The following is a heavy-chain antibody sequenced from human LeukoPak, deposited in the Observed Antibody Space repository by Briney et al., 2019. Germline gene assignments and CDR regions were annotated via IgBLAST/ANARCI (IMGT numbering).Heavy chain of an antibody. J-gene: IGHJ4*02. V-gene: IGHV4-30-2*01. CDR3: ARISAVTTLIDY. CDR2: IYHSGST. Sequence: SQTLSLTCAVSGGSISSGGYSWSWIRQPPGKGLEWIGYIYHSGSTYYNPSLKSRVTISVDRSKNQFSLKLSSVTAADTAVYYCARISAVTTLIDYWGQGTLVTVSS. D-gene: IGHD4-17*01. CDR1: GGSISSGGYS.